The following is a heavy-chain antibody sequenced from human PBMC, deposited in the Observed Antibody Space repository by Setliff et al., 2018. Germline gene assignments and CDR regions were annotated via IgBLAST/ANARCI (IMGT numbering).Heavy chain of an antibody. CDR2: IYYSGST. D-gene: IGHD6-19*01. Sequence: SETLSLTCAVSGGSVSSGSYYWSWILQPPGKGLEWIGYIYYSGSTNYNPSLKSRVTISVDTSKNQFSLKLSSVTAADTAVYYCARGETSSGWYIYYYYYMDVWGKGTTVTVSS. J-gene: IGHJ6*03. CDR1: GGSVSSGSYY. V-gene: IGHV4-61*01. CDR3: ARGETSSGWYIYYYYYMDV.